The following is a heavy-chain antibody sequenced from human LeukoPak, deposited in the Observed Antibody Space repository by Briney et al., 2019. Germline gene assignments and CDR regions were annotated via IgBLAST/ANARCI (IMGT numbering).Heavy chain of an antibody. CDR2: INHSGST. J-gene: IGHJ4*02. V-gene: IGHV4-34*01. Sequence: SETLSLTCAVYGGSFSGYYWSWIRQPPGKGLEWIGEINHSGSTNYNPSLKSRLTISVDTSKNQFSLKLSSVTAADTAVYYCAREAPGGYSHWGQGTLVTVSS. D-gene: IGHD3-22*01. CDR1: GGSFSGYY. CDR3: AREAPGGYSH.